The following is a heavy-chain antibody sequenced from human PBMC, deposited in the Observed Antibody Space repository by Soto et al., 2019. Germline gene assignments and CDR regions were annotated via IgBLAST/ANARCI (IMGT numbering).Heavy chain of an antibody. CDR1: GFTFSSYW. J-gene: IGHJ4*02. D-gene: IGHD3-10*01. Sequence: GGSLRLSCAAAGFTFSSYWMSWVRQAPGRGMELVANINQDATRQSFVDSVEGRFSIYRDNAKNSVYLQMNNLRVDDTAVYYCARVVLFDGNKPITLEFWGQGILVTVSS. CDR2: INQDATRQ. CDR3: ARVVLFDGNKPITLEF. V-gene: IGHV3-7*03.